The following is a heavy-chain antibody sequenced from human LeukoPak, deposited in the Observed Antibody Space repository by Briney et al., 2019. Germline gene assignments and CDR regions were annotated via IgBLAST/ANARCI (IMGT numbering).Heavy chain of an antibody. D-gene: IGHD2-15*01. CDR2: ISYDGSNK. CDR3: AKDRYSPD. Sequence: GGSLRLSCAASGFTFSSYGMHWVRQAPGKGLEWVAVISYDGSNKYYADSVKGRFTISRDNSKNTLYLRMNSLRAEDTAVYYCAKDRYSPDWGQGTLVTVSS. J-gene: IGHJ4*02. V-gene: IGHV3-30*18. CDR1: GFTFSSYG.